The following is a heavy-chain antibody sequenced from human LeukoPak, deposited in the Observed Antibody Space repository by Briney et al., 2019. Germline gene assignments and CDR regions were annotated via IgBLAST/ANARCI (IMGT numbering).Heavy chain of an antibody. CDR3: AKGGGATYSNNAPFDY. J-gene: IGHJ4*02. CDR1: GFTFSSYA. CDR2: ISGTGGST. V-gene: IGHV3-23*01. Sequence: GGSLRLSCAASGFTFSSYAMSWVRQAPGKGLEWVSGISGTGGSTNYADSVKGRFTISRDNSKNTLYLQMNSLRAEDMAVYYCAKGGGATYSNNAPFDYWGQGTLVTGSS. D-gene: IGHD4/OR15-4a*01.